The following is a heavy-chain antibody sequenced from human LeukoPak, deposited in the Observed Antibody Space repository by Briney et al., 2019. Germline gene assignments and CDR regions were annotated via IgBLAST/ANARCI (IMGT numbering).Heavy chain of an antibody. D-gene: IGHD1-26*01. CDR1: GFTFSSYG. Sequence: PGGSLRLSCAASGFTFSSYGMHWVRQAPGKGLEWVAVISYDGSNKYYAESVKGRFTISRDNSKNTLYLQMNSLRDDDSAVYYCARDYKGSLDYWGQGTLVTVSS. V-gene: IGHV3-30*03. CDR2: ISYDGSNK. CDR3: ARDYKGSLDY. J-gene: IGHJ4*02.